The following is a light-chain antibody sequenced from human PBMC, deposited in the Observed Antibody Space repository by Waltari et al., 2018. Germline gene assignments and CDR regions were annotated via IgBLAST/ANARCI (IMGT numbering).Light chain of an antibody. Sequence: DIQMTQSPYTLSASVGDRVTITCRASQSISSWLAWYQHKPGKAPKILIYKASSLKNAVPSRFSGSVAGTEFTLTISSLQPDDFATYYCQQYNSYSYTFGQGTKLGIK. J-gene: IGKJ2*01. V-gene: IGKV1-5*03. CDR2: KAS. CDR1: QSISSW. CDR3: QQYNSYSYT.